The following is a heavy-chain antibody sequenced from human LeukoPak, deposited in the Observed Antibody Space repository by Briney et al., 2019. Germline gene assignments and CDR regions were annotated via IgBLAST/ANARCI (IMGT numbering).Heavy chain of an antibody. Sequence: GGSLRLSCAASGFSFSSYWMHWVRQAPGKGLVWVSRISSDGSSTTYADSVKGRFTISRDNAKNTVYLQRNTQRAEDTAVYYCARDIALGRIEYWGQGTLVTVSS. J-gene: IGHJ4*02. V-gene: IGHV3-74*03. CDR2: ISSDGSST. CDR3: ARDIALGRIEY. D-gene: IGHD7-27*01. CDR1: GFSFSSYW.